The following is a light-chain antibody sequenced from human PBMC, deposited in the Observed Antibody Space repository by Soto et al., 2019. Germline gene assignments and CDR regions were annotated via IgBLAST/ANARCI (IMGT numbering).Light chain of an antibody. CDR1: SSNIGAGYD. CDR3: QSYDSSLSGVV. V-gene: IGLV1-40*01. Sequence: QSVLTQPPSVSGAPGQRVTISCTGSSSNIGAGYDVHWYQQLPGTAPKLLIYGNSNRPSGVPDRFSGSKSGTSASLPITGLQPEDEADYYCQSYDSSLSGVVFGGGTKLTVL. J-gene: IGLJ2*01. CDR2: GNS.